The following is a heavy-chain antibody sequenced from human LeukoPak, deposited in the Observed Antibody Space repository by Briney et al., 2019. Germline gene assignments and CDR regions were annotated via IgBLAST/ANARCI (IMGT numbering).Heavy chain of an antibody. CDR2: IVVGSGNT. Sequence: LVKVSCKASGFTFTSSAVQWVRQARGQRLEWIGWIVVGSGNTNYAQKFQERVTITRDMSTSTAYMELSSLRSEDTAVYYCAAEGGSYSDYYYGMDVWGQGTTVTVSS. CDR3: AAEGGSYSDYYYGMDV. CDR1: GFTFTSSA. V-gene: IGHV1-58*01. D-gene: IGHD1-26*01. J-gene: IGHJ6*02.